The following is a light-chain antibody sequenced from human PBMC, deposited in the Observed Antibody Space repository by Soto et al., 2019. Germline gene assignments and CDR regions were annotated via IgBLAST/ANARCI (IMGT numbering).Light chain of an antibody. Sequence: VLPQSPDTLSLSPGDRAPLSCRASQRVRRTFLAWYQQKPGQAPRLLIYGASNRAAGIPERFSGSASGTEFTLTISRLEPDDSAVYYCQQYHDSPMNTFGQGTKLQIK. CDR3: QQYHDSPMNT. V-gene: IGKV3-20*01. J-gene: IGKJ2*01. CDR1: QRVRRTF. CDR2: GAS.